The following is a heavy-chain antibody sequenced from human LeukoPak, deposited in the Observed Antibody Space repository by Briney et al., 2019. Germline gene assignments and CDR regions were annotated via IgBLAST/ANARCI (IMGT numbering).Heavy chain of an antibody. CDR2: IYYSGST. J-gene: IGHJ4*02. V-gene: IGHV4-59*01. D-gene: IGHD3-22*01. CDR3: ARAGYDSSGYSSPYIDY. CDR1: GGSISCYY. Sequence: SETLSLTCTVSGGSISCYYWSWIRQPPGKGLEWIGYIYYSGSTNYNPSLKSRVTISVDTSKNQFSLKLSSVTAADTAVYYCARAGYDSSGYSSPYIDYWGQGTLVTVSS.